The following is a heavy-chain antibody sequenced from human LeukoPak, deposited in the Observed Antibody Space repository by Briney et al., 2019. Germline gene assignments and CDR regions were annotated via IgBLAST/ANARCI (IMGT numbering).Heavy chain of an antibody. CDR2: IYHSGST. J-gene: IGHJ3*02. CDR3: ARGSGSYYSGAFNI. V-gene: IGHV4-4*02. D-gene: IGHD1-26*01. CDR1: GGSISSSQW. Sequence: SETLSLTCAVSGGSISSSQWWTWVRQPPGKGLEWIGEIYHSGSTNYNPSLKSRVSMSVDKSKNQFSLKLSSVTAADTAVYFCARGSGSYYSGAFNIWGQGTMVTVSS.